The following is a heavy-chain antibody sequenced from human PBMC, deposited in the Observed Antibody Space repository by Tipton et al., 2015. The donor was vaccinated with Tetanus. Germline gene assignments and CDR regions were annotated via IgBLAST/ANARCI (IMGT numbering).Heavy chain of an antibody. Sequence: TLSLTCTVSGGSISSGGYYWSWIRQHPGKGLEWIGDIYYSGSTYYNPSLKSRVTISVDTSKNQFSLKLNSVTAADTAVYYCARDQARGARGWNYFDYWGQGIQVTVSS. CDR2: IYYSGST. D-gene: IGHD1-26*01. V-gene: IGHV4-31*03. CDR1: GGSISSGGYY. CDR3: ARDQARGARGWNYFDY. J-gene: IGHJ4*02.